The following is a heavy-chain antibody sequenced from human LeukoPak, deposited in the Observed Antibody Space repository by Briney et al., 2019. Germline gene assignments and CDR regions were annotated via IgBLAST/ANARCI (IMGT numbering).Heavy chain of an antibody. CDR3: ARGDYPNWFDP. Sequence: ASVKVSCKASGYTFTSYYMHWVRQAPGQGLEWMGIINPSGGSTSYAQKFQGRVTMTRDMSTSTVHMELSSLRSEDTAVYYCARGDYPNWFDPWGQGTLVTVSS. J-gene: IGHJ5*02. CDR2: INPSGGST. V-gene: IGHV1-46*01. CDR1: GYTFTSYY. D-gene: IGHD4-11*01.